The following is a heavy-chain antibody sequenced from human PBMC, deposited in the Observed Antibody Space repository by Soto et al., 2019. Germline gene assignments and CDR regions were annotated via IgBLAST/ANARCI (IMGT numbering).Heavy chain of an antibody. J-gene: IGHJ4*02. D-gene: IGHD3-16*02. CDR1: GFTFSSYS. CDR2: TSSSSSYI. Sequence: EVQLVESGGGLVKPGGSLRLSCAASGFTFSSYSMNWVRQAPGKGLEWVSSTSSSSSYIYYADSGKGRFTISRYNGKKTRYLPRNRLRAADTTVYYCARVVVGGGIDTSDYFDYWGQGTLVTVSS. CDR3: ARVVVGGGIDTSDYFDY. V-gene: IGHV3-21*03.